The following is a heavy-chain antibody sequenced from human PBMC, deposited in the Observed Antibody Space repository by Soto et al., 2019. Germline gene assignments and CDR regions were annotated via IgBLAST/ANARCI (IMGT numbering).Heavy chain of an antibody. V-gene: IGHV3-23*01. D-gene: IGHD6-6*01. CDR1: GFTFSSYA. Sequence: PGGSLRLSCAASGFTFSSYAMSWVRQAPGKGLEWVSAISGSGGSTYYADSVKGRFTISRDNSKNTLYLQMNSLRAEDTAVYYCARQYSSSFQGMYVWSQGTTVTVSS. CDR2: ISGSGGST. J-gene: IGHJ6*02. CDR3: ARQYSSSFQGMYV.